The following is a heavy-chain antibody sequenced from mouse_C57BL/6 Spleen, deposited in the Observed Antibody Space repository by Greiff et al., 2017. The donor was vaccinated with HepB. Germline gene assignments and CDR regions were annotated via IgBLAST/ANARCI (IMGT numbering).Heavy chain of an antibody. J-gene: IGHJ1*03. CDR2: ISDGGSYT. Sequence: EVMLVESGGGLVKPGGSLKLSCAASGFTFSSYAMSWVRQTPEKRLEWVATISDGGSYTYYPDNVKGRFTISRDNAKNNLYLQMSHLKSEDTAMYYCARERGPYSNYGYFDVWGTGTTVTVSS. D-gene: IGHD2-5*01. CDR1: GFTFSSYA. V-gene: IGHV5-4*01. CDR3: ARERGPYSNYGYFDV.